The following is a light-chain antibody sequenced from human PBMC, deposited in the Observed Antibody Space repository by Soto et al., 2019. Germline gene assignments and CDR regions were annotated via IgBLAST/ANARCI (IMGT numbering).Light chain of an antibody. Sequence: QPVLTQSPSASASLGASVNLTCTLSSGHSSYAIAWHQQHPERGPRYLMNLNSDGSHSRGGGIPDRFSGSSSGAERYLTISSLQSEDEADYYCQTWGTGFHVVFGGGTKLTVL. J-gene: IGLJ2*01. CDR2: LNSDGSH. CDR3: QTWGTGFHVV. CDR1: SGHSSYA. V-gene: IGLV4-69*01.